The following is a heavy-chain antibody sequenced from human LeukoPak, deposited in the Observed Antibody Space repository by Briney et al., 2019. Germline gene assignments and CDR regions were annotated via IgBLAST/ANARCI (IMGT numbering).Heavy chain of an antibody. Sequence: GASVKVSCTASGYTFTSFGISWVRQAPGQGLEWMGWISAYNGNTNYAQKLQGRVTMTTDTSTSTAYMEIRSLRSDDTAVYYCTRDFGVDTTMIFFDYWGQGSLVTVSS. CDR2: ISAYNGNT. D-gene: IGHD3-22*01. J-gene: IGHJ4*02. CDR3: TRDFGVDTTMIFFDY. CDR1: GYTFTSFG. V-gene: IGHV1-18*01.